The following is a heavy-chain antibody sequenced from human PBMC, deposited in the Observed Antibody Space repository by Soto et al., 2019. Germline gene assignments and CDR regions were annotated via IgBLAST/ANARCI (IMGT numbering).Heavy chain of an antibody. D-gene: IGHD2-15*01. V-gene: IGHV3-23*01. CDR1: GFTFSSYA. CDR2: ISGSGGST. CDR3: AKDRGYCSGGSCYAVAFDY. J-gene: IGHJ4*02. Sequence: GGSLRLSCAASGFTFSSYAMSWVRQAPGKGLEWVSAISGSGGSTYYADSVKGRFTISRDNSKNTLYLQMNSLRAEDTAVYYCAKDRGYCSGGSCYAVAFDYWGQGTLVTVSS.